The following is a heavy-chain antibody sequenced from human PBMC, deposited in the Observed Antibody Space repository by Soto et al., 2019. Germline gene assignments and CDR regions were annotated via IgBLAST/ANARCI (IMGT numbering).Heavy chain of an antibody. CDR3: AKSERITVSIAAFHGDS. Sequence: DVQLVESGGGLVQPGGSLKLSCAASGFTFSNYAMSWVRQAPGKGLEWVSAISGSGRETYYADSFKGRFTISRDNYKSTLSLQMNGLRVEDAAVYYCAKSERITVSIAAFHGDSWGQGTLVTVSS. D-gene: IGHD2-15*01. V-gene: IGHV3-23*04. CDR2: ISGSGRET. J-gene: IGHJ4*02. CDR1: GFTFSNYA.